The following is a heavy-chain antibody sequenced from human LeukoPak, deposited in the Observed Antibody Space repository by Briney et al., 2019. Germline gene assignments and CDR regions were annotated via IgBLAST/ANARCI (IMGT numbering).Heavy chain of an antibody. CDR2: IWYDGSNK. CDR3: AREVGNYYDSSGYYDY. V-gene: IGHV3-33*01. D-gene: IGHD3-22*01. Sequence: GRSLRLSCAASGFTFSSYGMHWVRQAPGKGLEWVAVIWYDGSNKYYADSVKGRFTISRDNSKNTLYLQMNSLRAEDTAVYYCAREVGNYYDSSGYYDYWGQGTLVTVSS. J-gene: IGHJ4*02. CDR1: GFTFSSYG.